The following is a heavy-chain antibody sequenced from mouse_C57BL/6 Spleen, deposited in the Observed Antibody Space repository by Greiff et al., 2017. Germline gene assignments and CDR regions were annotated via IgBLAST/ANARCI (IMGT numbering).Heavy chain of an antibody. CDR3: ARRYDNYFYY. CDR2: ISSGGSYT. V-gene: IGHV5-6*01. D-gene: IGHD2-3*01. Sequence: EVQLVESGGDLVKPGGSLKLSCAASGFTFSSYGMSWVRQTPDKRLEWVATISSGGSYTYYPDSVKGRFTISRDNAKNTLYLQKSSLKSEDTAMYYCARRYDNYFYYWGQGTTRTVAS. J-gene: IGHJ2*01. CDR1: GFTFSSYG.